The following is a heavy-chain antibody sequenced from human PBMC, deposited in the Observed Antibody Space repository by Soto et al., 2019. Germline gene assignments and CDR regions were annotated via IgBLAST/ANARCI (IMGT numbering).Heavy chain of an antibody. V-gene: IGHV3-74*01. CDR2: ISGDGSST. D-gene: IGHD1-7*01. J-gene: IGHJ3*01. CDR1: GFTFTRYS. Sequence: GGSLRLSCAASGFTFTRYSMNWVRQAPGKGLEWVSSISGDGSSTNYADSVKGRFTISRDNAKNTVYLQIDSLRAEDTAVYYCARSLPGTYGAFDLWGQGTVVTVSS. CDR3: ARSLPGTYGAFDL.